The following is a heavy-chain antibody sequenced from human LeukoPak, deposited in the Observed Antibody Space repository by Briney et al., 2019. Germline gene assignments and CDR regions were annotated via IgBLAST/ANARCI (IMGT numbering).Heavy chain of an antibody. V-gene: IGHV1-3*03. J-gene: IGHJ3*02. D-gene: IGHD1-20*01. CDR2: INAGNGNT. CDR3: ARAIVTGTPSAAFDI. Sequence: GASVTVSCKASGYTFTSYAMHWVRQAPGQRLEWMGWINAGNGNTKYSQEFQGRVTITRDTSASTAYMELSSLRSEDMAVYYCARAIVTGTPSAAFDIWGQGTMVTVS. CDR1: GYTFTSYA.